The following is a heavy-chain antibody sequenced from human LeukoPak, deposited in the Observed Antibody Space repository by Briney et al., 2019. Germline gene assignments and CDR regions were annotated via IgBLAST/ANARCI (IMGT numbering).Heavy chain of an antibody. J-gene: IGHJ5*02. Sequence: SQTLSLTCTVSGGSISSGSYYWSWIRQPAGTGLEWIGRIYTSGSTNYNPSLKSRVTISVDTSKNQFSLKLSSVTAADTAVYYCARSVFWSGYSYNWFDPWGQGTLVTVSS. D-gene: IGHD3-3*01. CDR3: ARSVFWSGYSYNWFDP. CDR2: IYTSGST. V-gene: IGHV4-61*02. CDR1: GGSISSGSYY.